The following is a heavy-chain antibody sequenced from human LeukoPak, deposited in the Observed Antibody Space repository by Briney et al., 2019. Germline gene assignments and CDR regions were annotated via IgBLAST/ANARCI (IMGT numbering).Heavy chain of an antibody. V-gene: IGHV3-23*01. Sequence: GGSLRLSCAASGFTFSSYAMSWVRQAPGKGLEWVSAISGSGGSTYYADSVKGRFTISRDNSKNTLYLQMNSLRAEDTAVYYCAKGPPASYYYDSSGHDYWGQGTLVTVSS. CDR2: ISGSGGST. CDR1: GFTFSSYA. CDR3: AKGPPASYYYDSSGHDY. D-gene: IGHD3-22*01. J-gene: IGHJ4*02.